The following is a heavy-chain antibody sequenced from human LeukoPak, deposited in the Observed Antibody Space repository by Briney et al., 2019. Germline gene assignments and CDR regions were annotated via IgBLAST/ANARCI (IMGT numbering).Heavy chain of an antibody. V-gene: IGHV4-30-2*01. J-gene: IGHJ5*02. D-gene: IGHD5-24*01. CDR3: ARAPRGWFDP. CDR1: GGSISSGGYS. Sequence: TLSLTCAVSGGSISSGGYSWSWMRQPPGKGLEWIGYLYHSGSTYYNPSLKSRVTISVDRSKNQFSLKLSSVTAADTAVYYCARAPRGWFDPWGQGTLVTVSS. CDR2: LYHSGST.